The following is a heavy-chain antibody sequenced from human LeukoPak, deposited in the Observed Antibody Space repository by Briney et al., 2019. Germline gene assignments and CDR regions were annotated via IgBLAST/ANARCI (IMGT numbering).Heavy chain of an antibody. V-gene: IGHV4-59*08. CDR1: GGSISSYY. J-gene: IGHJ3*02. CDR3: ASQTTMTSFFAFDI. Sequence: SETLSLTCTVSGGSISSYYWSWIRQPPGKGLEWIGYIYYSGSTNYNPSLKSRVTMSVDTSKNQFSLKLSSVTAAGTALYYCASQTTMTSFFAFDIWGQGTMVTVSS. CDR2: IYYSGST. D-gene: IGHD4-17*01.